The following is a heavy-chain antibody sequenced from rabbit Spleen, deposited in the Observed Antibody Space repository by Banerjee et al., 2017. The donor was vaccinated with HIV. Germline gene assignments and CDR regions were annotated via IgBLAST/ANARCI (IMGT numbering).Heavy chain of an antibody. CDR2: IYAGSSGST. J-gene: IGHJ4*01. CDR1: GISFGFSDY. D-gene: IGHD4-1*01. Sequence: QEQLVESGGGLVQPEGSLTLTCTASGISFGFSDYMCWVRQAPGKGLEWIACIYAGSSGSTYSAIWAKGRFTISKTSSTTVTLQMTSLTVADTATYFCARVSETSGWGEDLWGPGTLVTVS. CDR3: ARVSETSGWGEDL. V-gene: IGHV1S45*01.